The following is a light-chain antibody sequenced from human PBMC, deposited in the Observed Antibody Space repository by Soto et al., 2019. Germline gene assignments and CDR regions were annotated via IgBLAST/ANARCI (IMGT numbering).Light chain of an antibody. J-gene: IGLJ1*01. CDR3: CADAGSSTYV. V-gene: IGLV2-23*01. CDR1: SSDVGTYNL. CDR2: EGS. Sequence: QSVLAQPASVTESPGQSITISCTGNSSDVGTYNLVSWYQQHPGKAPKLMIYEGSKRPSAVSNRFSGSKSGNAASLTISRLKAEDEADYYCCADAGSSTYVFGSGTKV.